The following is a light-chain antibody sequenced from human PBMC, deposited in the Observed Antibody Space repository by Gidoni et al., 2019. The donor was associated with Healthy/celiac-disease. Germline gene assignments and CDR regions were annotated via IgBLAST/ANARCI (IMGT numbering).Light chain of an antibody. V-gene: IGKV3-15*01. J-gene: IGKJ2*01. Sequence: EIVMTQSPATLSVSPGERATLSCRASQSISSSLAWYQQKPGQAPRLLVYGASTRDTGIPARFSGGGSGTEFTLTISSLQSEDFAVYYCQQYNNWPPSFGQGTKLEIK. CDR3: QQYNNWPPS. CDR2: GAS. CDR1: QSISSS.